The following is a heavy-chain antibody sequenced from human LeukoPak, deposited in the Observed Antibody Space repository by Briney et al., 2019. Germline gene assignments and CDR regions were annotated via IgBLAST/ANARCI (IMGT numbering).Heavy chain of an antibody. D-gene: IGHD3-22*01. J-gene: IGHJ4*02. CDR2: MNPNSGGT. CDR1: GYTFTGYY. Sequence: ASVKVSCKASGYTFTGYYMHWVRQAPGQGLEWMGRMNPNSGGTNYAQKFQGRVTMTRDTSISTAYMELSRLRSDDTAVYYCARGILITDYYDSSGPPGYWGQGTLVTVSS. V-gene: IGHV1-2*06. CDR3: ARGILITDYYDSSGPPGY.